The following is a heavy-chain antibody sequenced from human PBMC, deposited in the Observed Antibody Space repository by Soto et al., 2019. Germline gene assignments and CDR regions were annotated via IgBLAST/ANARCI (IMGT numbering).Heavy chain of an antibody. J-gene: IGHJ6*02. Sequence: SETLSLTCTVSGGSISSGDYYWSWIRQPPGKGLEWIGYIYYSGSTYYNPSLKSRVTISVDTSKNQFSLKLSSVTAADTAVYYCAREKERLYYYYGMDVWGQGTTVTVSS. D-gene: IGHD1-1*01. CDR3: AREKERLYYYYGMDV. CDR2: IYYSGST. V-gene: IGHV4-30-4*01. CDR1: GGSISSGDYY.